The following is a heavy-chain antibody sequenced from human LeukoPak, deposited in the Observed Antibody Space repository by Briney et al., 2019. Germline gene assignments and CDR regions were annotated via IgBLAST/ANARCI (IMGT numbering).Heavy chain of an antibody. CDR1: GFTFSSYG. CDR2: IRYDGSNK. J-gene: IGHJ5*02. CDR3: AKGRLFYDFWSGTLFYP. V-gene: IGHV3-30*02. Sequence: GGSLRPSCAASGFTFSSYGMHWVRQAPGKGLEGVAFIRYDGSNKYYADSVKGRFTISRDNSKNTLYLQMNSLRAEDTAVYYCAKGRLFYDFWSGTLFYPWGQGTLVTVSS. D-gene: IGHD3-3*01.